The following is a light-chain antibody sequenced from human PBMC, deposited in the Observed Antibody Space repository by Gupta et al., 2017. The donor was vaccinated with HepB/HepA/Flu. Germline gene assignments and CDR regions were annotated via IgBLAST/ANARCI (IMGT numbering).Light chain of an antibody. CDR3: QAWDSSTVV. J-gene: IGLJ2*01. CDR1: KLGDKY. Sequence: SYELTQPPSVSVSPRQTASITCSGDKLGDKYACWYQHKPGQSPVLVIYQDSKRPSGIPERFSGSNSGNTATLTISGTQAMDEADYYCQAWDSSTVVFGGGTKLTVL. CDR2: QDS. V-gene: IGLV3-1*01.